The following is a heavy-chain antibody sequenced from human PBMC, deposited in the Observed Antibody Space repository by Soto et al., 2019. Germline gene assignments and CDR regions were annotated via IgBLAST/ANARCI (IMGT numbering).Heavy chain of an antibody. V-gene: IGHV4-31*03. CDR1: GGSIRSGDYY. D-gene: IGHD2-2*01. Sequence: QVQLQESGPGLVKPSQTLSLTCTVSGGSIRSGDYYWTWIRQHAGKGPEWIGYLHYSGSTFYNPSLKSGVSISVDTSKNQFSLKLSSVTAADTAVYYCARENIVVVPAAKGWFDPWGQGTLVTVSS. J-gene: IGHJ5*02. CDR2: LHYSGST. CDR3: ARENIVVVPAAKGWFDP.